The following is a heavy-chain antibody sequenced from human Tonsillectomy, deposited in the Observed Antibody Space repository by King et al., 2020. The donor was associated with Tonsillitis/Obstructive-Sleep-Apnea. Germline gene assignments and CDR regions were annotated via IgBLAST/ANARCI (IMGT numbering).Heavy chain of an antibody. CDR3: AREGIYDSSGYADAFDI. CDR2: ISYDGSNK. D-gene: IGHD3-22*01. V-gene: IGHV3-30*04. CDR1: GFTFSNYA. Sequence: QLVQSGGGVVQPGRSLRLSCAASGFTFSNYATHWVRQAPGKGLEWVAVISYDGSNKYYSDSVKGRFTISRDNSKNTLDLQMNSLRAEDTAVYYCAREGIYDSSGYADAFDIWGQGTMVTVSS. J-gene: IGHJ3*02.